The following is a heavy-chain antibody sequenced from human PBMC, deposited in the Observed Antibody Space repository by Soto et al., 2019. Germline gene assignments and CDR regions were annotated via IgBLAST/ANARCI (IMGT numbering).Heavy chain of an antibody. CDR1: GYTFTTYY. D-gene: IGHD2-15*01. Sequence: QVQLVQSGAEVKRPGASVKVSCKASGYTFTTYYMHWVRQAPGQGLEWLGIINPNVGSTTYAQKLQGRVTMTRDTSTSTVYLELSSLRSEDTAVYYCARAGYCSGGTCFHGNCDYWGQGTLVTVSA. CDR2: INPNVGST. V-gene: IGHV1-46*04. J-gene: IGHJ4*02. CDR3: ARAGYCSGGTCFHGNCDY.